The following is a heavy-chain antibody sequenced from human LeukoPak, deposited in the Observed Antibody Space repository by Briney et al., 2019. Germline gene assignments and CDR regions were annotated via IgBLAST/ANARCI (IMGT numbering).Heavy chain of an antibody. V-gene: IGHV4-59*08. CDR1: GGSISSYY. J-gene: IGHJ4*02. D-gene: IGHD3-22*01. Sequence: SETLSLTCTVSGGSISSYYWSWIRQPPGKGLEWIGYIYYSGSTNYNPSLKSRVTISVDTSKNQFSLKLSSVTAADTAVYYCARHSFTYYYDSSGYQAGGKTQYYFDYWGQGTLVTVSS. CDR2: IYYSGST. CDR3: ARHSFTYYYDSSGYQAGGKTQYYFDY.